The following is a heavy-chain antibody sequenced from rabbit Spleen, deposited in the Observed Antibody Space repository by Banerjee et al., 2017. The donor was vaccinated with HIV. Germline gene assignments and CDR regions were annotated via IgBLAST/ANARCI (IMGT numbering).Heavy chain of an antibody. CDR3: ARDTSSSFSSYGMDL. D-gene: IGHD1-1*01. Sequence: QSLEESGGDLVKPGAALTLTCTASGFSFSYNDYMCWVRQPPGKGLEWIACIDTGSSGFTYHASWAQGRFTISKTSSTTVTLQMTSLTAADTATYFCARDTSSSFSSYGMDLWGPGTLVTVS. V-gene: IGHV1S40*01. CDR1: GFSFSYNDY. J-gene: IGHJ6*01. CDR2: IDTGSSGFT.